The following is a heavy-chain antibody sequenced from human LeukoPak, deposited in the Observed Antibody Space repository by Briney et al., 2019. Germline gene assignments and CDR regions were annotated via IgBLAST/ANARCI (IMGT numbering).Heavy chain of an antibody. D-gene: IGHD2-2*01. Sequence: GGSLRLSCAASGFSFGSYAMSWVRQAAGKGLEWVANIKQDGSEKYFVDSVKGRFTISRDNAKNSLYLQMNSLRAEDTAVYYCARDRYCSSTSCPREYYYYYGMDVWGQGTTITVSS. V-gene: IGHV3-7*01. CDR3: ARDRYCSSTSCPREYYYYYGMDV. CDR2: IKQDGSEK. CDR1: GFSFGSYA. J-gene: IGHJ6*02.